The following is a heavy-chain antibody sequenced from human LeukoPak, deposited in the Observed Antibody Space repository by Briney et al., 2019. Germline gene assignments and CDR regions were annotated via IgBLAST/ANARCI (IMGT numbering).Heavy chain of an antibody. J-gene: IGHJ5*02. CDR2: ISSSSTSM. CDR3: ARDLSP. V-gene: IGHV3-21*06. Sequence: GGSLRLSCAASGFTFSSYAMHWVRQAPGKGLEWVSSISSSSTSMSYADSVKGRFTISRDNAKNSLYLQMNSLRVEDTAVYYCARDLSPWGQGTLVTVSS. CDR1: GFTFSSYA.